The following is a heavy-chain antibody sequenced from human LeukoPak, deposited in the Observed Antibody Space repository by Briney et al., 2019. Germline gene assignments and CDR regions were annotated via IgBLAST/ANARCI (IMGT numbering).Heavy chain of an antibody. CDR1: GYTFTSYD. J-gene: IGHJ3*02. V-gene: IGHV1-8*03. CDR2: MNPNSGNT. CDR3: AREAVAGTPDAFDI. Sequence: ASVKVSCKASGYTFTSYDINWVRQATGQGLEWMGWMNPNSGNTGYAQKFQGRVTITRNTSISTAYMELSSLRSEDTAVYYCAREAVAGTPDAFDIWGQGTMVTVSS. D-gene: IGHD6-19*01.